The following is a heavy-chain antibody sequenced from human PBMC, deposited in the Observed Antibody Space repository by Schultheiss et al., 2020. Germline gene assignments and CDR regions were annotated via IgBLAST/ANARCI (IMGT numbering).Heavy chain of an antibody. J-gene: IGHJ6*02. D-gene: IGHD5-18*01. CDR3: ARMRQLDYYGMDV. Sequence: GGSLRLSCAASGFTFSSYAMSWVRQAPGKGLEWVSAISGSGGSTYYADSVKGRFTISRDNSKNTLYLQMNSLRAEDTAVYYCARMRQLDYYGMDVWGQGTTVTVYS. CDR1: GFTFSSYA. V-gene: IGHV3-23*01. CDR2: ISGSGGST.